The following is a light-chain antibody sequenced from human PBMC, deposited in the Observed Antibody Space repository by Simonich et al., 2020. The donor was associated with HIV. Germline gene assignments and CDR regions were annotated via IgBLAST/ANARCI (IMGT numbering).Light chain of an antibody. CDR3: QQYYSAPLT. CDR2: LAS. Sequence: DIVMTQSPDSLAVSLGERATINCKSSRNILYNSNNKNYLAWYQQKPSQPPKVLIYLASTRASGVPDRFSGSGSGTDFTLTISSLQAEDVAVYYCQQYYSAPLTFGGGTKVEIK. CDR1: RNILYNSNNKNY. J-gene: IGKJ4*01. V-gene: IGKV4-1*01.